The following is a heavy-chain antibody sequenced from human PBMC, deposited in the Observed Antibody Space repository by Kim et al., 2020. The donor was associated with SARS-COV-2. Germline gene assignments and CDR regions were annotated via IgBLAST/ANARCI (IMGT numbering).Heavy chain of an antibody. CDR3: ARDRRVVIPGHYYYYGMDV. J-gene: IGHJ6*02. Sequence: SETLSLTCAVSGGTIRSSDWWSWARQPPGKGLEWIGEIHHSGSTNYNPSLKSRLTISIDKAKNQFSLKLSSVTAADTAVYYCARDRRVVIPGHYYYYGMDVWGQGTTVTVSS. CDR2: IHHSGST. V-gene: IGHV4-4*02. D-gene: IGHD2-21*01. CDR1: GGTIRSSDW.